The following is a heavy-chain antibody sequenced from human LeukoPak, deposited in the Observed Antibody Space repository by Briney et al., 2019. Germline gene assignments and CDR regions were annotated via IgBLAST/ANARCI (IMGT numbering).Heavy chain of an antibody. CDR2: IYTSGST. D-gene: IGHD3-3*01. V-gene: IGHV4-4*07. Sequence: SETLSLTCTVSGGSISSYYWSWIRQPAGKGLEWIGRIYTSGSTNYNPSLKSRVTMSVDTSKNQFSLKLSSVTAADTAVYYCARDRYYDFWSGYYRTSDAFDIWGQGTMVTVS. J-gene: IGHJ3*02. CDR1: GGSISSYY. CDR3: ARDRYYDFWSGYYRTSDAFDI.